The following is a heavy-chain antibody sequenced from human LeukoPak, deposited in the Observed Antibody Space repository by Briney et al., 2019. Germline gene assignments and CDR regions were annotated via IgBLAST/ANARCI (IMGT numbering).Heavy chain of an antibody. D-gene: IGHD2-15*01. CDR3: ARPGRVCSGGSCYSSDAFDT. Sequence: GESLKISCKGSGYSFTSYWIGWVRQMPGKGLEWMGIIYPGDSDTRYSPSFQGQVTISADKSISTAYLQWSSLKASDTAMYYCARPGRVCSGGSCYSSDAFDTWGQGTMVTVSS. CDR2: IYPGDSDT. J-gene: IGHJ3*02. V-gene: IGHV5-51*01. CDR1: GYSFTSYW.